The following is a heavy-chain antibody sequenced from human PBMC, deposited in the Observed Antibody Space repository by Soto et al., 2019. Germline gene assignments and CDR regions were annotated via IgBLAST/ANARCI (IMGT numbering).Heavy chain of an antibody. CDR3: ARTISSRVPAAKLGAFDI. D-gene: IGHD2-2*01. CDR2: IYWDDDK. V-gene: IGHV2-5*02. J-gene: IGHJ3*02. Sequence: QITLKESGPTLVKPTQTLTLTCTFSGFSLSTSGVGVGWIRQPPGKALEWLALIYWDDDKRYSPSLKSRLTITKDTSKNQVVLTMTNMDPVDTATYYCARTISSRVPAAKLGAFDIWGQGTMVTVSS. CDR1: GFSLSTSGVG.